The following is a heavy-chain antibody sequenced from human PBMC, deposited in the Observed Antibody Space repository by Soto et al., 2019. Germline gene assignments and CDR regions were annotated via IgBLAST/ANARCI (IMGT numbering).Heavy chain of an antibody. V-gene: IGHV4-39*01. J-gene: IGHJ6*02. CDR1: GGSISSSSYY. Sequence: PSETLSLTCTVSGGSISSSSYYWGWIRQPPGKGLEWIGSIYYSGSTYYNPSLKSRVTISVDTSKNQFSLKLSSVTAADTAVYYCARHSRFGGYSYGRDYYYYGMDVWGQGTTVTVSS. CDR3: ARHSRFGGYSYGRDYYYYGMDV. CDR2: IYYSGST. D-gene: IGHD5-18*01.